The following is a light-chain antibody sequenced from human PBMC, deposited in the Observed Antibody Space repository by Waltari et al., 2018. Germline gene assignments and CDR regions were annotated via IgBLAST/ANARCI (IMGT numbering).Light chain of an antibody. Sequence: DIQMTQSPYSLSASVGDRVTITCQASRDINIYLNWYQQKPGKAPNLLIYEASKLETGVPSRFSGSGSGTDFTFTISSLQPEDIATYYCQQYDNLPLTFGHGTRLEIK. V-gene: IGKV1-33*01. CDR2: EAS. CDR3: QQYDNLPLT. CDR1: RDINIY. J-gene: IGKJ5*01.